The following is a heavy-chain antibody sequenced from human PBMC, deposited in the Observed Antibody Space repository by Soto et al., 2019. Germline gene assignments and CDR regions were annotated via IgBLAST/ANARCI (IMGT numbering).Heavy chain of an antibody. Sequence: PSETLSLTCTVSGGSISSGGYYWSWIRQPPGKGLEWIGYIYYSGSTNYNPSLKSRVTISVDTSKNHFSLKLSSVTATDTAVYYCARAYGDYVFDFWGQGTLVTVSS. CDR1: GGSISSGGYY. J-gene: IGHJ4*02. D-gene: IGHD4-17*01. V-gene: IGHV4-61*03. CDR2: IYYSGST. CDR3: ARAYGDYVFDF.